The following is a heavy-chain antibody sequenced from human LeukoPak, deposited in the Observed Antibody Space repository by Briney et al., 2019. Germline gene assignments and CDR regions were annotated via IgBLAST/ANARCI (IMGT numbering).Heavy chain of an antibody. CDR3: AREEAPGNFDY. CDR1: GGSISSYY. D-gene: IGHD6-13*01. Sequence: PSETLSLTCTVSGGSISSYYWSWLRQPPGKGLEWIGYIYYTGSTNYNPSLKGRVTISLDTSKNQFSLKLSSVTAADTAVYYCAREEAPGNFDYWGQGTLVTVSS. CDR2: IYYTGST. J-gene: IGHJ4*02. V-gene: IGHV4-59*01.